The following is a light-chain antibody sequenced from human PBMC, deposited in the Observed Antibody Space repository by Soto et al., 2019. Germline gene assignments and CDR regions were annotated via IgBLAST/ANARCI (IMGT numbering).Light chain of an antibody. CDR2: DAS. J-gene: IGKJ1*01. V-gene: IGKV3-11*01. CDR3: QQRSNWPRT. Sequence: EIVLTQSPATLSLSPGVRATLSCRTSQSVSSYLAWYQQKPGQAPRLLIYDASNRATGIPARFSGSGSGTYFTLTISSLEPEDFAVYYCQQRSNWPRTFGQGTKVEIK. CDR1: QSVSSY.